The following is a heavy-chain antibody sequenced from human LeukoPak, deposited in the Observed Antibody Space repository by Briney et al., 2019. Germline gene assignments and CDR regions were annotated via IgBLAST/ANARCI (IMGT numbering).Heavy chain of an antibody. CDR1: GGSFSGYY. CDR3: ARSAEDTAMVTPLYDAFDI. J-gene: IGHJ3*02. V-gene: IGHV4-34*01. CDR2: INHSGST. D-gene: IGHD5-18*01. Sequence: PSETLSLTCAVYGGSFSGYYWSWIRQPPGKGLEWIGEINHSGSTNYNPSLKSRVTISVDTSKNQFSLKLSSVTAADTAVYYCARSAEDTAMVTPLYDAFDIWGQGTMVTVSS.